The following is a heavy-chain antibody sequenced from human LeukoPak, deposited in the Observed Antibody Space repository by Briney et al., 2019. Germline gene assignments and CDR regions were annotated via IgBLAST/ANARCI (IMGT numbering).Heavy chain of an antibody. J-gene: IGHJ4*02. D-gene: IGHD3-10*01. Sequence: GGSLRLSCAASGFTFSSYEMNWVRQAPGKGLEWVSYISSSSSTIHYADSVRGRFTISRDNAKNTLYLQMNSLRAEDTAVYYCANLAVYYYGLEQSGDFDYWGQGTLVTVSS. V-gene: IGHV3-48*03. CDR3: ANLAVYYYGLEQSGDFDY. CDR1: GFTFSSYE. CDR2: ISSSSSTI.